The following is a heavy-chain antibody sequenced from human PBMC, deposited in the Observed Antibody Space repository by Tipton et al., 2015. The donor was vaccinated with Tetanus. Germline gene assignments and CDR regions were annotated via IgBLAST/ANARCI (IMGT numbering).Heavy chain of an antibody. CDR3: ARRRGYYGSGSYYYFDY. Sequence: TLSLTCTVSGGSISSSSYYWGWIRQPPGKGLEWIGSIYYSGSTYYNPSLKSRVTISVDTSKNQFSLKLSSVTAADTAVYYCARRRGYYGSGSYYYFDYWGQGALVTVSS. J-gene: IGHJ4*02. CDR2: IYYSGST. V-gene: IGHV4-39*01. CDR1: GGSISSSSYY. D-gene: IGHD3-10*01.